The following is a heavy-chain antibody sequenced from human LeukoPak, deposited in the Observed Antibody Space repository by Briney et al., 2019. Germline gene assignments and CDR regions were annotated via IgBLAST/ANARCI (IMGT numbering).Heavy chain of an antibody. CDR1: GYTFTSYG. V-gene: IGHV1-2*04. J-gene: IGHJ4*02. CDR2: INPNSGGT. Sequence: GASVKVSCKASGYTFTSYGISWVRQAPGQGLEWMGWINPNSGGTNYAQKFQGWVTMTRDTSISTAYMELSRLRSDDTAVYYCARGGVRAFDYWGQGTLVTVSS. CDR3: ARGGVRAFDY.